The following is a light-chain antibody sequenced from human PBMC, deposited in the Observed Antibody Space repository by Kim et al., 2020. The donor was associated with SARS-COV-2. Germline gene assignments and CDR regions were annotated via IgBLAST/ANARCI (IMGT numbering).Light chain of an antibody. J-gene: IGKJ1*01. CDR3: QQYYSTPPRT. CDR1: QSVLYSSNNKNY. Sequence: DIVVTQSPESVAVSLGERATINCKSSQSVLYSSNNKNYLAWYQQKPGQPPKVLIYWASTRESGVPDRFRGSGSGTNFTLTISSLQLEDVAVYYCQQYYSTPPRTFGQGTKVDIK. V-gene: IGKV4-1*01. CDR2: WAS.